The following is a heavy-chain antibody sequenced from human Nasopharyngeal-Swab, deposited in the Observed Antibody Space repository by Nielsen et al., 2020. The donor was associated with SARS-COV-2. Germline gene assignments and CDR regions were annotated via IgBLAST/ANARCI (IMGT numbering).Heavy chain of an antibody. D-gene: IGHD5-24*01. J-gene: IGHJ4*02. CDR1: GFIFSSYE. CDR3: ARLRRDGYNVRALYFDY. V-gene: IGHV3-48*03. CDR2: ISSSGSTI. Sequence: SLIISCAASGFIFSSYEMNWVRQAPGKGLEWVSYISSSGSTIYYADSVKGRFTISRDNDKNSLYLQMNSLRAEDTAVYYCARLRRDGYNVRALYFDYWGQGTLVTVSS.